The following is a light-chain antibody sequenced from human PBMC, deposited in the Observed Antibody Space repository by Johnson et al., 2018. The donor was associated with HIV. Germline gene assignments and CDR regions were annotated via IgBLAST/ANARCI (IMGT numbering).Light chain of an antibody. CDR3: GTWDSSLMAGV. J-gene: IGLJ1*01. CDR2: DNN. Sequence: QSVLTQPPSVSAAPGQKVTISCSGSSSNIGNNYVSWYQQLPGTAPKLLIYDNNKRPSGIPDRFSGSKSGTSATLGITGLPTGDEADYYCGTWDSSLMAGVFGTGTKVTVL. CDR1: SSNIGNNY. V-gene: IGLV1-51*01.